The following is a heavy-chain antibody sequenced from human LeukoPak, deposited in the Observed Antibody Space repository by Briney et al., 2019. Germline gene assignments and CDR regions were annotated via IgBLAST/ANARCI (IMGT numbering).Heavy chain of an antibody. CDR3: ARGGPNSIVVVPAAARYYFDY. D-gene: IGHD2-2*01. J-gene: IGHJ4*02. CDR2: ISSGSGYI. V-gene: IGHV3-21*01. Sequence: GGSLRLSRAASGFTFSSYAMNWVRQAPGKGLEWVSSISSGSGYIFYADSVKGRFTISRDNSKKIVYLQMDSLRVDDTAVYYCARGGPNSIVVVPAAARYYFDYWGQGTLVTVSS. CDR1: GFTFSSYA.